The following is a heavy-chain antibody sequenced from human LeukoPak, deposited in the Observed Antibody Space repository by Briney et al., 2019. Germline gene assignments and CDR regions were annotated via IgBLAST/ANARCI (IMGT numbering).Heavy chain of an antibody. D-gene: IGHD3-10*01. CDR2: IYTSGST. CDR1: GGSVSNYY. J-gene: IGHJ6*02. CDR3: ARQYFASGKYYYAMDV. Sequence: SETLSLTCTVSGGSVSNYYWTWIRQPAGEGLEWIGRIYTSGSTTYSPSLKSRVTMSVDTSKNQFSLQVSSVTAADTAVYYCARQYFASGKYYYAMDVWGPGTTVTVSS. V-gene: IGHV4-4*07.